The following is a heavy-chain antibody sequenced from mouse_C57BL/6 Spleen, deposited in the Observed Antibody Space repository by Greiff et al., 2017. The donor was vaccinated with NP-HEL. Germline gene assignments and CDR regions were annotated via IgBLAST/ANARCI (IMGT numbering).Heavy chain of an antibody. CDR3: ARGEFSFDY. V-gene: IGHV1-19*01. CDR2: INPYNGGT. J-gene: IGHJ2*01. Sequence: VQLKQSGPVLVKPGASVKMSYKASGYTFTDYYMNWVKQSHGKSLEWIGVINPYNGGTSYNQKFKGKATLTVDKSSSTAYMELNSLTSEDSAVYYCARGEFSFDYWGQGTTLTVSS. CDR1: GYTFTDYY.